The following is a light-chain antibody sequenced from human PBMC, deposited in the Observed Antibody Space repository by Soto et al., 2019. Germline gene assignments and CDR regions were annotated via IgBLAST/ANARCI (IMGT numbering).Light chain of an antibody. J-gene: IGLJ1*01. CDR1: TSDVGGYNF. CDR3: SSYAGSNIFYV. V-gene: IGLV2-8*01. Sequence: QSVLTQPPSASGSPGQSVTISCTGTTSDVGGYNFVSWYQQHPGKAPKLMIYEVTKRPSGVPYRFSGSKSGNTASLTVSGLQAEDEADYYCSSYAGSNIFYVFGTGTKVTVL. CDR2: EVT.